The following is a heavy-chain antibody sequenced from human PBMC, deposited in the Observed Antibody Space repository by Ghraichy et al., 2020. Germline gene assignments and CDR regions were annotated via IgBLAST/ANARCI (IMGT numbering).Heavy chain of an antibody. Sequence: SETLSLTCTVSGGSISSGGYYWSWIRQHPGKGLEWIGYIYYSGSTYYNPSLKSRVTISVDTSKNQFSLKLSSVTAADTAVYYCARVPTDGFLWSSLVYCTNGVCHDWYFDLWGRGTLVTVSS. CDR1: GGSISSGGYY. J-gene: IGHJ2*01. CDR2: IYYSGST. D-gene: IGHD2-8*01. CDR3: ARVPTDGFLWSSLVYCTNGVCHDWYFDL. V-gene: IGHV4-31*03.